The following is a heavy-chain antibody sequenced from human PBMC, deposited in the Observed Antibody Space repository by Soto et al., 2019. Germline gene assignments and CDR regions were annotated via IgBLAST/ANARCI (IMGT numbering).Heavy chain of an antibody. Sequence: QVQLKESGTGLVKPSGTLSLTCAVSGDSVSSPYYWCWVRQPPGKGLEWFGEVFHTGTTSYNPSLRSRVNISLDKSINQFALYLSSVAAADTAVYYCARSAGWYAVHSWGPGTLVIVSS. D-gene: IGHD6-19*01. CDR2: VFHTGTT. CDR1: GDSVSSPYY. CDR3: ARSAGWYAVHS. V-gene: IGHV4-4*02. J-gene: IGHJ4*02.